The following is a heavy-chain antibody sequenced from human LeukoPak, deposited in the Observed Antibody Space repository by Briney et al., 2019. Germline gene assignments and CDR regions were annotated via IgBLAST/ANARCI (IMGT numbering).Heavy chain of an antibody. V-gene: IGHV4-4*09. CDR3: ARPGQSSWWVYFNY. D-gene: IGHD2-15*01. CDR2: IHTSGST. CDR1: GGSSSSYY. Sequence: PSETLSLTCTVSGGSSSSYYWPWIRQPPGKGLEWIGYIHTSGSTNYNPSLKSRVTMSVDTSKNQFSLRLSSVTAADTAVYYCARPGQSSWWVYFNYWGQGILVTVSS. J-gene: IGHJ4*02.